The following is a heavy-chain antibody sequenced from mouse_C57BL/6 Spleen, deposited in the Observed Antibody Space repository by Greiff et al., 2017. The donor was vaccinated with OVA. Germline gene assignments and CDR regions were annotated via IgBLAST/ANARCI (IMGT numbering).Heavy chain of an antibody. V-gene: IGHV1-80*01. CDR2: IYPGDGDT. J-gene: IGHJ2*01. CDR3: ARWGTTSFDY. D-gene: IGHD1-1*01. Sequence: VKVVESGAELVKPGASVKISCKASGYAFSSYWMNWVKQRPGKGLEWIGQIYPGDGDTNYNGKFKGKATLTADKSSSTAYMQLSSLTSEDSAVYFCARWGTTSFDYWGQGTTLTVSS. CDR1: GYAFSSYW.